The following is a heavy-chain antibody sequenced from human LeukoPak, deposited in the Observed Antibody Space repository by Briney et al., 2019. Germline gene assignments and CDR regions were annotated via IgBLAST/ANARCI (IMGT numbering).Heavy chain of an antibody. CDR2: ISSSSSYI. Sequence: PGGSLRLSCAASGFTFSSYSMNWVRQAPGKGLEWVSSISSSSSYIYYADSVKGRFTISRDNAKNSLYLQMNSLRAEDTAVYYCASTLNPYSSSWYRGYFFDYWGQGTLVTVSS. J-gene: IGHJ4*02. D-gene: IGHD6-13*01. CDR3: ASTLNPYSSSWYRGYFFDY. V-gene: IGHV3-21*01. CDR1: GFTFSSYS.